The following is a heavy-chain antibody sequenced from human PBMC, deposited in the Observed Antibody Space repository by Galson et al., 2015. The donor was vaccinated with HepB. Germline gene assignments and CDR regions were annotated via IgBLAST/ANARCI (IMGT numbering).Heavy chain of an antibody. D-gene: IGHD5-18*01. J-gene: IGHJ6*02. V-gene: IGHV3-13*01. CDR1: GFTFSWYD. Sequence: SLRLSCAASGFTFSWYDMHWVRQATGKGLEWVSRIGNAGDSYYAGSVKGRFTISRDNAKNSLYLQMNSLRAGDTAVYYCARAEYTYGKNYYYGMDVWGQGTTVTVSS. CDR2: IGNAGDS. CDR3: ARAEYTYGKNYYYGMDV.